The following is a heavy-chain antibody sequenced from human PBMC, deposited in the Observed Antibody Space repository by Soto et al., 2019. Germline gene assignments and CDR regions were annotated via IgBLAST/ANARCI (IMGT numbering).Heavy chain of an antibody. Sequence: VGSLRLSCASSVFTFSSYATGCVRQGPGKGLEWVAVVSIGGSTHYADSVRGRFTISRDNSKNTLSLQMNSLTAEDTAVYFCAKRRGPAGHFDYWGQAALVTVSS. J-gene: IGHJ4*02. V-gene: IGHV3-23*01. CDR2: VSIGGST. CDR3: AKRRGPAGHFDY. D-gene: IGHD2-15*01. CDR1: VFTFSSYA.